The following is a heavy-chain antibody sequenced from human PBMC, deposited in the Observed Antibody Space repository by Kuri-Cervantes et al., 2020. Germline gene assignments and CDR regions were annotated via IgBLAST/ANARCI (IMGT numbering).Heavy chain of an antibody. D-gene: IGHD4-17*01. CDR2: INAGNGNT. CDR3: ARNEVTTWSDAFDI. V-gene: IGHV1-3*01. J-gene: IGHJ3*02. CDR1: GGTFSSYA. Sequence: ASVKVSCKASGGTFSSYAISWVRQAPGQGLERMGWINAGNGNTKYSQKFQGRVTITRDTSASTAYMELSSLRSEDTAVYYCARNEVTTWSDAFDIWGQGTMVTVSS.